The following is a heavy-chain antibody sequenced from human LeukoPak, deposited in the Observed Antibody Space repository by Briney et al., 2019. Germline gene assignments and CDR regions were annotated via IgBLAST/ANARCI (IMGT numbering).Heavy chain of an antibody. J-gene: IGHJ5*02. CDR1: GGTFSSYA. D-gene: IGHD3-22*01. CDR2: IIPIFGTA. CDR3: ARDRYYYDSSGHTGHWFDP. V-gene: IGHV1-69*05. Sequence: SVKVSCKASGGTFSSYAISWVRQAPGQGREWMGGIIPIFGTANYAQKFQGRVTITTDESTSTAYMELSSLRSEDTAVYYCARDRYYYDSSGHTGHWFDPWGQGTLVTVSS.